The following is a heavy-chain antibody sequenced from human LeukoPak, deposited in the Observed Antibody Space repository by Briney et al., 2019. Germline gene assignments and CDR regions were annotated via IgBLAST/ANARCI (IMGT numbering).Heavy chain of an antibody. V-gene: IGHV3-43*01. CDR2: ISWDGGST. Sequence: PGGSLRLSCAASGFTFDDYTMHWVRQAPGKGLEWVSLISWDGGSTYYADSVKGRFTISRDNSKNSLYLQMNSLRTEDTALYYCAKDILHSSSWYGSSNMDVWGKGTTVTVSS. CDR1: GFTFDDYT. CDR3: AKDILHSSSWYGSSNMDV. J-gene: IGHJ6*04. D-gene: IGHD6-13*01.